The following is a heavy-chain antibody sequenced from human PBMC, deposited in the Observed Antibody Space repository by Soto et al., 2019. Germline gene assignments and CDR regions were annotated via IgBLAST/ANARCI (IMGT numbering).Heavy chain of an antibody. CDR1: GYTFSNYG. V-gene: IGHV1-18*04. Sequence: GASVKVSCKASGYTFSNYGITWVRQAPGQGLEWMGWINTHNGNTNYAQNLQGRVIMTADTSTSTAYMELRSLRSDGTAVYYCTREGSAPYYYYGMDAWGQGATVTVSS. CDR3: TREGSAPYYYYGMDA. D-gene: IGHD3-10*01. J-gene: IGHJ6*02. CDR2: INTHNGNT.